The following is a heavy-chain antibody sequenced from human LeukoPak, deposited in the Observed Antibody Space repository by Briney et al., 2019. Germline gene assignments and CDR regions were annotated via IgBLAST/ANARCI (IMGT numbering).Heavy chain of an antibody. CDR1: GGSISSSSYY. CDR3: ARDPAYSGYDYHWFDP. Sequence: PSETLSLTCTVSGGSISSSSYYWGWIRQPPGKGLEWIGSIYYSGSTYYNPSLKSRVTISVDTSKNQFSLKLSSVTAADTAVYYCARDPAYSGYDYHWFDPWGQGTLVTVSS. V-gene: IGHV4-39*07. J-gene: IGHJ5*02. D-gene: IGHD5-12*01. CDR2: IYYSGST.